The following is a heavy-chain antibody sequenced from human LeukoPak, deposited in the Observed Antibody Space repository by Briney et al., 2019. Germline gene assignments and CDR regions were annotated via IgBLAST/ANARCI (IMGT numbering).Heavy chain of an antibody. CDR3: AKNRYGANSDFDY. Sequence: GGSLRLSCAASGFTFSSYAMGWVRQAPGCGLERVSTITTSDGISYCADSVKGRFTISRDNSKNTLYLQMNSLRAEDTALYYCAKNRYGANSDFDYWGQGTLVTVSS. V-gene: IGHV3-23*01. J-gene: IGHJ4*02. CDR2: ITTSDGIS. CDR1: GFTFSSYA. D-gene: IGHD4-23*01.